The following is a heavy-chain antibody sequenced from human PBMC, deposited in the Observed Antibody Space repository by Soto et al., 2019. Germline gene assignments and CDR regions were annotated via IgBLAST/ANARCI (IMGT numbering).Heavy chain of an antibody. J-gene: IGHJ6*02. CDR2: IKQDGSEK. Sequence: EVQLVESGGGLVQPGGSLRLSCAASGFTFSSYWMSWVRQAPGKGLEWVANIKQDGSEKYYVDSVKGRLTISRDNSKNSLYLHMNSLRAEDTAVYYCARDRYDHGMDVWGQGTTVTVSS. CDR3: ARDRYDHGMDV. D-gene: IGHD3-22*01. V-gene: IGHV3-7*04. CDR1: GFTFSSYW.